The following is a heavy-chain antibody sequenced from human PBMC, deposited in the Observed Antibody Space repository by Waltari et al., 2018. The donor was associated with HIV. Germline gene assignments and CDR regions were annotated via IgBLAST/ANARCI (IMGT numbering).Heavy chain of an antibody. CDR1: GFTFSNAW. V-gene: IGHV3-15*04. CDR2: IESRAEAGTT. D-gene: IGHD1-26*01. J-gene: IGHJ4*02. Sequence: EVQLVESGGGLVKTGGSLRLSCVGSGFTFSNAWVNWVRQAPGKGLERVGHIESRAEAGTTDFPAQVKGRFAISRDDSKNTVYLEMQSLKTEDTGVYYCTTGWSQYPDFWGQGTLVTVSS. CDR3: TTGWSQYPDF.